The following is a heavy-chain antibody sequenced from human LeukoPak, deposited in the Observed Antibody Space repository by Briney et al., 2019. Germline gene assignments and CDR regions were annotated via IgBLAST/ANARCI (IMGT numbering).Heavy chain of an antibody. J-gene: IGHJ4*02. CDR1: GGTFSSYA. D-gene: IGHD4-23*01. CDR3: ARDDYYGKGDY. Sequence: SVKVSFKASGGTFSSYAISWVRQAPGQGLEWMGRIIPILGIANYAQKFQGRVTITADKSTSTAYMELSSLRSEDTAVYYCARDDYYGKGDYWGQGTLVTVSS. V-gene: IGHV1-69*04. CDR2: IIPILGIA.